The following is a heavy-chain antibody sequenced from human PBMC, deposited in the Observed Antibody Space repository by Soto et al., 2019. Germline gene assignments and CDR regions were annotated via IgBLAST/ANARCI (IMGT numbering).Heavy chain of an antibody. V-gene: IGHV3-72*01. CDR2: ARNKANSYST. D-gene: IGHD6-13*01. CDR3: ARVRSSWYAHHDY. Sequence: EVQLVESGGGLVQPGGSLRVSCAASGFTFSDYYMDWVRQAPGKGLEWVGRARNKANSYSTEYAASVKGRCTISRDDNSLYLETNSLKTEDTAVYFCARVRSSWYAHHDYWGQGTLVTVSS. J-gene: IGHJ4*02. CDR1: GFTFSDYY.